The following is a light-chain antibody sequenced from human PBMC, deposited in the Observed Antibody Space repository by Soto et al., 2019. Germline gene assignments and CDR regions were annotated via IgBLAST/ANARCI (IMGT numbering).Light chain of an antibody. J-gene: IGLJ1*01. Sequence: QSALTQPASVSGSPGQSITISCTGTSSDVGGYNYVSWYQQHPGKAPKVMIYDVSNRPSGVSNRFSGSKSGNTASLTISGLQAEDEADYYCSSYTSSNTLLFVFGTGTKFTVL. V-gene: IGLV2-14*01. CDR2: DVS. CDR3: SSYTSSNTLLFV. CDR1: SSDVGGYNY.